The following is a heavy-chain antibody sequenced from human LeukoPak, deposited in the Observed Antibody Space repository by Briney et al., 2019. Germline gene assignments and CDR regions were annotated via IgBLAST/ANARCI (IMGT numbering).Heavy chain of an antibody. D-gene: IGHD3-10*01. V-gene: IGHV3-11*03. CDR3: ARQHASGRTDF. Sequence: GGSLRLSCAASGFAFSDYSMNWVRQAPGKGLGWVSYISSGSTFTNYADSVKGRFTISRDNAKNSVFLQMSSLRAEDTALYYCARQHASGRTDFWGQGTLVTVSS. CDR2: ISSGSTFT. J-gene: IGHJ4*02. CDR1: GFAFSDYS.